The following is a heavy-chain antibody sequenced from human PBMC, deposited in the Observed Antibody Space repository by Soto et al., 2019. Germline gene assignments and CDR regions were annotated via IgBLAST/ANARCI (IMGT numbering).Heavy chain of an antibody. Sequence: LRLSCAASGFSVNSSYMSWVRQAPGKGLEWVSVILSGGSTYYADSVKGRFYISRDNSKNMLFLRMDSLSAEDTAVYYCARTNVWSGYYMYYFDYWGQGTLVTVSS. CDR1: GFSVNSSY. CDR2: ILSGGST. D-gene: IGHD3-3*01. CDR3: ARTNVWSGYYMYYFDY. V-gene: IGHV3-53*01. J-gene: IGHJ4*02.